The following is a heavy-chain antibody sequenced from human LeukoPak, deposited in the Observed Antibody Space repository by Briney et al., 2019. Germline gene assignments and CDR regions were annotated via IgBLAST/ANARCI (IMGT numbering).Heavy chain of an antibody. D-gene: IGHD6-19*01. Sequence: PGGSLRLSCAASGFTSSSYAMSWVRQAPGKGLEWVSAISGSGGSTYYADSVKGRFTISRDNSKNTLYLQMNSLRAEDTAVYYCAKRPRYSSRWFDYWGQGTLVTVSS. CDR3: AKRPRYSSRWFDY. CDR1: GFTSSSYA. V-gene: IGHV3-23*01. J-gene: IGHJ4*02. CDR2: ISGSGGST.